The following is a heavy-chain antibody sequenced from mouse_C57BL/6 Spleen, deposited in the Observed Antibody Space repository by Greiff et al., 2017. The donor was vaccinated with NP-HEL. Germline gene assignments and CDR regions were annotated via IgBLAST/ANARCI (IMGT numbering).Heavy chain of an antibody. V-gene: IGHV1-18*01. J-gene: IGHJ3*01. D-gene: IGHD2-1*01. Sequence: VQLQQSGPELVKPGASVKIPCKASGYTFTDYNMDWVKQSHGKSLEWIGDINPNNGGTIYNQKFKGKATLTVDKSSSTAYMELRSLTSEDTAVYYCARSRSYYGPAWFAYWGQGTLVTVSA. CDR2: INPNNGGT. CDR1: GYTFTDYN. CDR3: ARSRSYYGPAWFAY.